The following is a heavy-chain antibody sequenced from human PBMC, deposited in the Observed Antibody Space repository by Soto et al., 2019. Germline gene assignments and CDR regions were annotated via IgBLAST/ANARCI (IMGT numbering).Heavy chain of an antibody. J-gene: IGHJ4*02. Sequence: GGSLRLSCAASGFTFSTNAMHWVRQAPGKGLEWVAVISYDGTNEHYEDSVKGRFTISRDNSRNTLSLQMNSLRPEDTAVYYCVASVLPFDYWGQGTLVTVSS. CDR3: VASVLPFDY. CDR2: ISYDGTNE. D-gene: IGHD2-8*01. CDR1: GFTFSTNA. V-gene: IGHV3-30*01.